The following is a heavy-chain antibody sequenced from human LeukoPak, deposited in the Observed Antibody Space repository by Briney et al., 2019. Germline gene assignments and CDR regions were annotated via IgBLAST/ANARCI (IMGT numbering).Heavy chain of an antibody. CDR1: GYTFTSYY. CDR2: INPSGGST. CDR3: ARDNSVGDNAWWFDP. D-gene: IGHD1-26*01. V-gene: IGHV1-46*01. Sequence: ASVKVSCKASGYTFTSYYMHWVRQAPGEGLEWMGIINPSGGSTSYAQKFQGRVTMTRDMSTSTVYMELSSLRSEDTAVYYCARDNSVGDNAWWFDPWGQGTLVTVSS. J-gene: IGHJ5*02.